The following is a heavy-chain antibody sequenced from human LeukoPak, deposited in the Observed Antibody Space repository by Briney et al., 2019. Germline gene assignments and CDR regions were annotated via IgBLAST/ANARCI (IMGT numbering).Heavy chain of an antibody. CDR2: IYLSGTT. Sequence: SETLSLTCTVSGYSISIGHYWGWIRQPPGKGLGGIGSIYLSGTTYYNPSLKSRFTISVDTPKNQFSLKLSSVTAADTAVYYCARAGCQSSNWFDPWGQGNLVTVSP. V-gene: IGHV4-38-2*02. J-gene: IGHJ5*02. D-gene: IGHD2-2*01. CDR3: ARAGCQSSNWFDP. CDR1: GYSISIGHY.